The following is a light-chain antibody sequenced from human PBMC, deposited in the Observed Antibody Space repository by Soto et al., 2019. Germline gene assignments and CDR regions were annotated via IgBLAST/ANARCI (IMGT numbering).Light chain of an antibody. V-gene: IGLV3-1*01. CDR3: QAWDISAGQVV. CDR1: KLGDKY. Sequence: SYELTQSPSVSVSPGQTASITCSGDKLGDKYACWYQKKPGQSPVLVIYHDNQRPSGIPERFSGSNSGNTATLTISGTEAVDEADYYCQAWDISAGQVVFGGGTKVTVL. CDR2: HDN. J-gene: IGLJ2*01.